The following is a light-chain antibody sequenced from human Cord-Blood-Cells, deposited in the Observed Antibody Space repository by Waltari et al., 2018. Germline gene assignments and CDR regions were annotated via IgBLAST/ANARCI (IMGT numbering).Light chain of an antibody. J-gene: IGKJ2*01. CDR3: LQDYNYPYT. V-gene: IGKV1-6*01. CDR2: AAS. Sequence: IQMTQSPSSLSASIGDKVNITCRASQGIRNDLVWYQQKPGKAPELLIYAASNLQSGVPSRFSGSGSGTDFTLTISCLQSEDFATYYCLQDYNYPYTFGQGTKLEIK. CDR1: QGIRND.